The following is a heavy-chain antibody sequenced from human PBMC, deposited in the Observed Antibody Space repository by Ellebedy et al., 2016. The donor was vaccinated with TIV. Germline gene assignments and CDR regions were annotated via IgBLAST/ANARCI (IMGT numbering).Heavy chain of an antibody. CDR1: GYSFRSYA. CDR3: AREGRFGSGYLDY. Sequence: ASVKVSCXASGYSFRSYAIHWVRQAPGQGLEWMGMINPSGGRTTYAQKFQGRVTTTRDTSASTVYLELSSLRSEDTAVYYCAREGRFGSGYLDYWGQGTLVTVSS. D-gene: IGHD3-3*01. V-gene: IGHV1-46*01. CDR2: INPSGGRT. J-gene: IGHJ4*02.